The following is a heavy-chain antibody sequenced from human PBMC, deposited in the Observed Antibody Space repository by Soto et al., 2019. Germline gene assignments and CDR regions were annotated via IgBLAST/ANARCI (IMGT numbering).Heavy chain of an antibody. CDR3: ARNRIEYQLLSRYYYYGMDV. V-gene: IGHV5-51*01. CDR2: IYPGDSDT. D-gene: IGHD2-2*01. J-gene: IGHJ6*02. CDR1: GYSFTSYW. Sequence: GESLKISCKGSGYSFTSYWIGWVRQMPGKGLEWMGVIYPGDSDTRYSPSFQGQVTISADKSISTAYLQWSSLKASDTAIYYCARNRIEYQLLSRYYYYGMDVWGQGTTVTVS.